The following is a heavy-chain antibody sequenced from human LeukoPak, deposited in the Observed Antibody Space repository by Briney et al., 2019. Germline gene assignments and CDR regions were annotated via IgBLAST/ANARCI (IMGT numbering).Heavy chain of an antibody. J-gene: IGHJ4*02. CDR2: ISGSGGST. Sequence: GGSLRLSCAASGFTFSRYTMSWVRQAPGKGLEWVSAISGSGGSTYYADSVKGRFTISRDNAKNTLYLQMNSLRAEDTAVYYCARDRGSLEYDYWGQGTLVTVSS. V-gene: IGHV3-23*01. D-gene: IGHD1-26*01. CDR3: ARDRGSLEYDY. CDR1: GFTFSRYT.